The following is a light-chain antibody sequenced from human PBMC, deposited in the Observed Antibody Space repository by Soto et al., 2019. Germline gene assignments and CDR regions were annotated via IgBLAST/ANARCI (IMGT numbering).Light chain of an antibody. CDR3: QQYKNGYS. V-gene: IGKV3-15*01. CDR2: GAS. Sequence: EIVMTQSPATLSVSPGERATLSCRASQSVGSNLAWYQLKPGQAPRLLIYGASTRATGIPARFSGSGSGTDFTLTISSVQSEDFGVYYCQQYKNGYSFGQGTKLEIK. J-gene: IGKJ2*03. CDR1: QSVGSN.